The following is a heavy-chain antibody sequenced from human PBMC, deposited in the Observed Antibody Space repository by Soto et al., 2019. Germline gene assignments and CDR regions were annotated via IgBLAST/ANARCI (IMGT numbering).Heavy chain of an antibody. CDR3: ARRRPTLHPYYYYYYMDV. J-gene: IGHJ6*03. CDR2: IYYSGST. CDR1: GGSISSYY. Sequence: QVQLQESGPGLVKPSETLSLTCTVSGGSISSYYWSWIRQPPGKGLEWIGYIYYSGSTNYNPSLKSRVTISVDTSKTQFSLKLSSVTAADTAGYYCARRRPTLHPYYYYYYMDVWGKGTTVTVSS. V-gene: IGHV4-59*08.